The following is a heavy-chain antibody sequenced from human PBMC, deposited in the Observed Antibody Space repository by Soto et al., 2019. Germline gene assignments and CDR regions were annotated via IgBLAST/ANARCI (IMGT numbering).Heavy chain of an antibody. Sequence: PGGSLILSWSASGFTFSSYSMHWVRQAPGKGLEYVSAISSNGGSTYYADSVKGRFTISRDNSKNTLYLQMSSLRAEDTAVYYCVKTPGGPGEVIWGQGTMVTVSS. CDR2: ISSNGGST. J-gene: IGHJ3*02. CDR1: GFTFSSYS. D-gene: IGHD3-16*01. CDR3: VKTPGGPGEVI. V-gene: IGHV3-64D*08.